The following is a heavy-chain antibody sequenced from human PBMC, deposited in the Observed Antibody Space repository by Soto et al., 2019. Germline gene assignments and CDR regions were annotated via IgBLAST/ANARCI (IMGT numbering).Heavy chain of an antibody. J-gene: IGHJ4*02. CDR1: GYTFTSYG. D-gene: IGHD3-3*01. Sequence: GASVKVSCKASGYTFTSYGISWVRQAPGQGLEWMGWISAYNGNTNYAQKLQGRVTMTTDTSTSTAYMELRRLRSDDTAVYYCARGRSTPADYDFWSGYSIPLDYWGQGTLVTVSS. V-gene: IGHV1-18*01. CDR3: ARGRSTPADYDFWSGYSIPLDY. CDR2: ISAYNGNT.